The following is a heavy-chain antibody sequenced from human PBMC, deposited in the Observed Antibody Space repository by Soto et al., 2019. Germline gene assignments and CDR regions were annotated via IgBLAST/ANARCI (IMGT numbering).Heavy chain of an antibody. CDR3: ARDIGLRFLEWFPEY. CDR1: GFSLTDYA. CDR2: MSYDGTSK. D-gene: IGHD3-3*01. V-gene: IGHV3-30*04. J-gene: IGHJ4*02. Sequence: QVHLVESGGGVVHSGRSLRLSCEASGFSLTDYAVHWVRQAPGKGLEWVAVMSYDGTSKYYAASVKGRFTVSRDTSKNTLYLQMNTLRTEDAAVYYCARDIGLRFLEWFPEYWGQGTLVTVPS.